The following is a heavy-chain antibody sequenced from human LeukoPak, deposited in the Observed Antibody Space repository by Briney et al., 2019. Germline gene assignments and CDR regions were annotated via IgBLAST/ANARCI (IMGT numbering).Heavy chain of an antibody. J-gene: IGHJ6*04. CDR1: GFTFSSYS. D-gene: IGHD3-10*01. Sequence: GGSLRLSCAASGFTFSSYSMNWVRQAPGKGLEWVSSISSSSSYIYYADSVKGRFTISGDNAKNSLYLQMNSLRAEDTAVYYCARDYGSGKIGYYYGMDVWGKGTTVTVSS. V-gene: IGHV3-21*01. CDR2: ISSSSSYI. CDR3: ARDYGSGKIGYYYGMDV.